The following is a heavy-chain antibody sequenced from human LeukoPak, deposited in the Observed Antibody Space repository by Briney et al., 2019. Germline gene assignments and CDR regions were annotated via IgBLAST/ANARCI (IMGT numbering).Heavy chain of an antibody. CDR3: AKDWATLPSRLSPFDS. D-gene: IGHD6-6*01. J-gene: IGHJ4*02. Sequence: GGSLRLSCAASGFTFSSYAMSWVRQAPGKGLEWVSTISATGGGTVYADSVKGRFTISRDNSENMLLLQMNNLRADDTAVYYCAKDWATLPSRLSPFDSWGQGILVTVSS. V-gene: IGHV3-23*01. CDR2: ISATGGGT. CDR1: GFTFSSYA.